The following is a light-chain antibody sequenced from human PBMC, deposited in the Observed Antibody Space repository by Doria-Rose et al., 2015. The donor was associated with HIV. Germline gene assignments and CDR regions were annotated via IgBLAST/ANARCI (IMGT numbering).Light chain of an antibody. Sequence: VLTQSPESLGMSLGERATLNCKSNQSHLYTSNNYLAWYQQKPGQPPKLLIYWASTRQSGVPARFSGSGSGTDFTLTISSLEAEDVAVYYCQQYYDTPSFGPGTTVDIK. CDR3: QQYYDTPS. CDR1: QSHLYTSNNY. CDR2: WAS. V-gene: IGKV4-1*01. J-gene: IGKJ3*01.